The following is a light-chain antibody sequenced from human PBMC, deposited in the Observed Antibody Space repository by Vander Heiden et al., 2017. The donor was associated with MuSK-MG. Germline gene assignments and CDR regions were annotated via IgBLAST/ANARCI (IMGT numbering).Light chain of an antibody. CDR3: QQYDRSPYT. CDR2: WAS. CDR1: QSVLYSPDNKNY. Sequence: DIVMTQSPDSLAVSLGERATINCKSSQSVLYSPDNKNYLAWYQQKPGQPPKLLIYWASTRESGVPDRFSGSGSGTDFTLTISSLQAEDVAVYYCQQYDRSPYTFGQGTKLEIK. V-gene: IGKV4-1*01. J-gene: IGKJ2*01.